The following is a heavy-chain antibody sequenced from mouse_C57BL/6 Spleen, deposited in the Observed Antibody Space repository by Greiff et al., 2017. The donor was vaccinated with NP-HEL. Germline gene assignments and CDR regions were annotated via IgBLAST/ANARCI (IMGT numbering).Heavy chain of an antibody. CDR3: AGRRDWYFDV. CDR2: IDPSDSYT. CDR1: GYTFTSYW. V-gene: IGHV1-69*01. Sequence: VQLQQPGAELVMPGASVKLSCKASGYTFTSYWMHWVKQRPGQGLEWIGEIDPSDSYTNYNQKFKGKSTLTVDKSSSTAYMQLSSLTSEDSAVYYCAGRRDWYFDVWGTGTTVTVSS. J-gene: IGHJ1*03.